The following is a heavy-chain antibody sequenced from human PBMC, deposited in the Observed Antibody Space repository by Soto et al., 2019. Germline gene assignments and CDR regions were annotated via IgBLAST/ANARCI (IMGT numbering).Heavy chain of an antibody. J-gene: IGHJ6*02. V-gene: IGHV1-69*01. CDR2: IIPIYGTA. CDR3: AKDRRADWESCYYYAMDV. CDR1: GGTFSSFT. D-gene: IGHD1-26*01. Sequence: QVQLVQSGAEVKKPGSSVKVSCKASGGTFSSFTISWVRQAPGQGLEWMGGIIPIYGTANYAQKFQGRVTITADASTRTAYMELSSLRCEDTAVYYCAKDRRADWESCYYYAMDVWGQGTTVTVSS.